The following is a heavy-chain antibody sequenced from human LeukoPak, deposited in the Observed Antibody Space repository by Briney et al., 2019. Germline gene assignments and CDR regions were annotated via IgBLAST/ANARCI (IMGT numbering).Heavy chain of an antibody. J-gene: IGHJ4*02. V-gene: IGHV1-2*06. D-gene: IGHD2-15*01. CDR2: INPNSGGT. CDR3: ASDRLGYCSGGSCYFKDY. CDR1: GYTFTSYG. Sequence: ASVKVSRKASGYTFTSYGISWVRQAPGQGLECMGRINPNSGGTNYAQKFQGRVTMTSDTSISTAYMELSRLISDDTAVYYCASDRLGYCSGGSCYFKDYWGQGTLVTVSS.